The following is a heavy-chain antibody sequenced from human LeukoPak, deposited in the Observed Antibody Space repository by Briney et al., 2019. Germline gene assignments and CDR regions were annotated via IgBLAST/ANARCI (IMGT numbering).Heavy chain of an antibody. Sequence: ASVKVSCKASGYTFTSYDINWVRHATGQGLEWMGWMNPNSGNTGYAQKFQGRVTMTSNTSISTAYMELSSLRSEDTAVYYCARGGLGGVGATEYYYYYMDVWGKGTTVTVSS. CDR2: MNPNSGNT. CDR3: ARGGLGGVGATEYYYYYMDV. J-gene: IGHJ6*03. D-gene: IGHD1-26*01. V-gene: IGHV1-8*01. CDR1: GYTFTSYD.